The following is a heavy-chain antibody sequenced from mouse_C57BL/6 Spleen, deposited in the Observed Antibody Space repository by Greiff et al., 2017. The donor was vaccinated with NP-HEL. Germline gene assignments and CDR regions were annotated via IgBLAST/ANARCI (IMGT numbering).Heavy chain of an antibody. D-gene: IGHD2-4*01. V-gene: IGHV1-42*01. CDR2: INPSTGGT. CDR3: ARSGDYDGYFDV. J-gene: IGHJ1*03. Sequence: VQLKQSGPELVKPGASVKISCKASGYSFTGYYMNWVKQSPEKSLEWIGEINPSTGGTTYNQKFKAKATLTVDKSSSTAYMQLKSLTSEDSAVYYCARSGDYDGYFDVWGTGTTVTVSS. CDR1: GYSFTGYY.